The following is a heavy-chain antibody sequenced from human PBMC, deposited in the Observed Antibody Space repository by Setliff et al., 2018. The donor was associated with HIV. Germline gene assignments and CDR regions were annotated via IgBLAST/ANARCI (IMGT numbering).Heavy chain of an antibody. CDR2: IKPNTGGT. V-gene: IGHV1-2*04. D-gene: IGHD3-3*01. CDR1: GYTLTGYY. CDR3: ARGRTNSSYYNFWSAYSSTMDV. J-gene: IGHJ6*02. Sequence: ASVKVSCKASGYTLTGYYIHWVRQAPGQGLEWMGWIKPNTGGTDYAQKFQGWATMTRETSISTAYMELRRLKSDDAAVSYCARGRTNSSYYNFWSAYSSTMDVWGHGTTVTVSS.